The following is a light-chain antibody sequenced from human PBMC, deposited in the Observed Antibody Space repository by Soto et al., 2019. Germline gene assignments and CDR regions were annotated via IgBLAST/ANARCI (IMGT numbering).Light chain of an antibody. CDR2: DVS. CDR3: SSYTSSSLYV. V-gene: IGLV2-14*01. J-gene: IGLJ1*01. Sequence: QSALTQPASVSGSPGQSITISCTGTSSDVGGYNYVSWYQQLPGKAPKLMIYDVSDRPSGVSNRFSGSKSGNTASLTISGLQAEDEGDYYCSSYTSSSLYVFGTGTKVTVL. CDR1: SSDVGGYNY.